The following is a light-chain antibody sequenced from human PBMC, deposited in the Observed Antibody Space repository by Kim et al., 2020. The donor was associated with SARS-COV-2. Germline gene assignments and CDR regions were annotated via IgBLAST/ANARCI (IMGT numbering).Light chain of an antibody. CDR2: DAS. J-gene: IGKJ2*01. CDR3: QQRSNWRT. CDR1: QSVSSY. Sequence: EIVLTQSPATLSLSPGERATLSCRASQSVSSYLAWYQQKPGQAPRLLIYDASNRATSIPARFSGSGSGTDFTLTISSLEPEDFAVYYCQQRSNWRTFGQGTKLEI. V-gene: IGKV3-11*01.